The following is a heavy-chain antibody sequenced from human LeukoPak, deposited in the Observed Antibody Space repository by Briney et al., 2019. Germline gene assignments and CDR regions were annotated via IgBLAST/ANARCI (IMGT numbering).Heavy chain of an antibody. V-gene: IGHV3-23*01. D-gene: IGHD1-26*01. CDR3: AKDDTIVGATGYFDY. Sequence: PGGSLRLSCAASGFTFSSYAMSWVRQAPGKGLEWVSAISGSGGSTYYADSVKGRFTISRDNSKNTLYLQMDSLRAEDTAVYYCAKDDTIVGATGYFDYWGQGTLVTVSS. CDR2: ISGSGGST. J-gene: IGHJ4*02. CDR1: GFTFSSYA.